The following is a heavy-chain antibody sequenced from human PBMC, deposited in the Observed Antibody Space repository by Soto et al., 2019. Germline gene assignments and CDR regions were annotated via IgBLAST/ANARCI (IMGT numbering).Heavy chain of an antibody. Sequence: ASVKVSCKASGYTFTSYGISWVRQAPGQGLEWMGWISAYNGNTNYAQKLQGRVTMTTDTSTSTAYMELRSLRSDDTAVYYCARDFRNSIRMGAYYYMDVWGKGTTVTVSS. J-gene: IGHJ6*03. CDR1: GYTFTSYG. CDR3: ARDFRNSIRMGAYYYMDV. CDR2: ISAYNGNT. V-gene: IGHV1-18*01. D-gene: IGHD3-16*01.